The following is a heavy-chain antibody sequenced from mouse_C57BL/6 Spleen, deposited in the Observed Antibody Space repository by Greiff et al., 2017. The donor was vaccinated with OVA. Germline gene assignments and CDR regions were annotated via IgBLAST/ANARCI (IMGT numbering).Heavy chain of an antibody. Sequence: EVKLMESGGGLVQPGGSLKLSCAASGFTFSDYYMYWVRQTPEKRLEWVAYISNGGGSTYYPDTVKGRFTISRDNAKNTLYLQMSRLKSEDTAMYYCARHNWERAMDYWGQGTSVTVSS. CDR1: GFTFSDYY. V-gene: IGHV5-12*01. CDR2: ISNGGGST. J-gene: IGHJ4*01. CDR3: ARHNWERAMDY. D-gene: IGHD4-1*01.